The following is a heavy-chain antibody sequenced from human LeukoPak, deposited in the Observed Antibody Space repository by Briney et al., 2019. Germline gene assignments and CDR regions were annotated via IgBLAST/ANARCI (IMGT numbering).Heavy chain of an antibody. D-gene: IGHD4-17*01. V-gene: IGHV3-53*01. Sequence: PGGSLRLSCAASGFTVSSNHMSWVRQAPGKGLEWVSVIYRGGSTHYAGSVEGRFTISRDKSKNTVYLQLNSLRAEDTAVYYCARSPDYGDPYWYFDLWGRGTLVTVSS. CDR2: IYRGGST. CDR3: ARSPDYGDPYWYFDL. CDR1: GFTVSSNH. J-gene: IGHJ2*01.